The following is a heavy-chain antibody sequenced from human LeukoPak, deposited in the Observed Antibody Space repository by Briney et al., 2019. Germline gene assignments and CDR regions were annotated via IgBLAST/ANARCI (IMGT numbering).Heavy chain of an antibody. CDR3: ARDYYGSGSYSPGLDY. CDR1: SGSISSNTYY. CDR2: IHYSGST. V-gene: IGHV4-39*07. Sequence: SETLSLTCTVSSGSISSNTYYWGWTRQPPGKGLDWIGSIHYSGSTYYNPSLQTRVHISIDTSKNQFSLKLSSVTAADTAVYYCARDYYGSGSYSPGLDYWGRETLVTVSS. J-gene: IGHJ4*02. D-gene: IGHD3-10*01.